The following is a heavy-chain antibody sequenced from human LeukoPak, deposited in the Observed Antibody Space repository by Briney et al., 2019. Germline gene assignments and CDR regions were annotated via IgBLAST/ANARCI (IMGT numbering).Heavy chain of an antibody. J-gene: IGHJ4*02. CDR2: INSNTDIT. D-gene: IGHD3-22*01. Sequence: ASVKVSCKASGYTFTGYCVHWVRQAPGQGLEWIGRINSNTDITSYAQKFQGRVTVTRDTSINTAYMELSSLRSDDTAVYYCARSRLDGYDSGGYLYYFDYWGQGTLVTVSS. CDR1: GYTFTGYC. V-gene: IGHV1-2*06. CDR3: ARSRLDGYDSGGYLYYFDY.